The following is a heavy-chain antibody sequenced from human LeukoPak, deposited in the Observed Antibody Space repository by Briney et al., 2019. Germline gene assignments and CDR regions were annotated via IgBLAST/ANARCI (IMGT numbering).Heavy chain of an antibody. CDR3: AKDRTTVTTPHY. CDR2: ISATGGST. CDR1: GFTFSSFA. J-gene: IGHJ4*02. D-gene: IGHD4-17*01. V-gene: IGHV3-23*01. Sequence: GGSLRLSCAASGFTFSSFAMSWVRQAPGKGLEWVSAISATGGSTSYADSVKGRFTISRDNSKNTLYLQMNSLRAEDTAVYYCAKDRTTVTTPHYWGQGTLVTVSS.